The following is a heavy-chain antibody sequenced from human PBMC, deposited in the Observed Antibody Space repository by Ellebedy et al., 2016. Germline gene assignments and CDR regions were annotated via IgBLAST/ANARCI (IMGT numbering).Heavy chain of an antibody. CDR1: GGSISSYY. Sequence: SETLSLTCTVSGGSISSYYWSWIRQSPGKGLEWIGNIYHSGSTNYNPSLKSRVTISVDTSKNQFSLKLSSVTAADTAVYYCARDPAYCGGDCFPHWYFDLWGRGTLVTVSS. D-gene: IGHD2-21*02. CDR3: ARDPAYCGGDCFPHWYFDL. CDR2: IYHSGST. J-gene: IGHJ2*01. V-gene: IGHV4-59*01.